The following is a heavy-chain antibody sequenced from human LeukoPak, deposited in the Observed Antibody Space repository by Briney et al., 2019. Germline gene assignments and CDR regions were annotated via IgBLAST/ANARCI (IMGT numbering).Heavy chain of an antibody. Sequence: GGSLRLSCAASGFTFSGYSMSWVRQAPGKGLEWVGRIKSKTDGGTTDYAAPVKGRFTISRDDSKNTLYLQMNSLKTEDTAVYYCTMGDWGWPDYWGQGALVTVSS. CDR1: GFTFSGYS. V-gene: IGHV3-15*01. J-gene: IGHJ4*02. D-gene: IGHD7-27*01. CDR2: IKSKTDGGTT. CDR3: TMGDWGWPDY.